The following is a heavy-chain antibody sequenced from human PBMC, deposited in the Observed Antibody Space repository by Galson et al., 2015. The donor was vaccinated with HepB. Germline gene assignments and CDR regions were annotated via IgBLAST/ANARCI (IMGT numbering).Heavy chain of an antibody. CDR1: GGSFSGHY. V-gene: IGHV4-59*11. D-gene: IGHD1-1*01. CDR3: ARAVSGFTERRGYYYYYMDV. Sequence: QVQLQESGPGLVKPSETLSLTCAVYGGSFSGHYWSWIRQPPGKGLEWIGYIYYSGSTNYNPSLKSRVTISVDTSKNQFSLKLSSVTAADTAVYYCARAVSGFTERRGYYYYYMDVWGKGTTVTVSS. J-gene: IGHJ6*03. CDR2: IYYSGST.